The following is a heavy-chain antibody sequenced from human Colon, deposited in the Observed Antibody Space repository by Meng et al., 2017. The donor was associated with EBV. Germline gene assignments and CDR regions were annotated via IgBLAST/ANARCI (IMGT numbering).Heavy chain of an antibody. CDR1: GGSISSGDYY. CDR2: IYYSGST. CDR3: ARDRGGLGAFDY. V-gene: IGHV4-30-4*01. J-gene: IGHJ4*02. Sequence: QGQPQASGPGLVKPSQTLSLTCTVSGGSISSGDYYWSWIRQPPGKGLEWIGYIYYSGSTYYNPSLKSRVTISVDTSKNQFSLKLSSVTAADTAVYYCARDRGGLGAFDYWGQGTLVTVSS. D-gene: IGHD5-12*01.